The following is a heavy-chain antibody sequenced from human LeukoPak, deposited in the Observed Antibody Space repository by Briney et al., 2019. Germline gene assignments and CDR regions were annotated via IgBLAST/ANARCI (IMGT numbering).Heavy chain of an antibody. CDR3: ARAEYSSSSGYYYYYYMDV. J-gene: IGHJ6*03. Sequence: ASVKVSCKASGYTFTSYGISWVRQAPGQGLEWMGWISAYNGNTNYAQKLQGRVTMTTDTSTSTAYMELRSLRSDDTTVYYCARAEYSSSSGYYYYYYMDVWGKGTTVTSP. CDR2: ISAYNGNT. V-gene: IGHV1-18*01. D-gene: IGHD6-6*01. CDR1: GYTFTSYG.